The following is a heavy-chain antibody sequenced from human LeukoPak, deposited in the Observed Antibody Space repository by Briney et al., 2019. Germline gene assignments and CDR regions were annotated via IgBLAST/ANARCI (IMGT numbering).Heavy chain of an antibody. V-gene: IGHV3-23*01. CDR3: TRDPNGDYVGAFDS. D-gene: IGHD4-17*01. J-gene: IGHJ5*01. Sequence: GVSLRLSCAASGFSFSNFAMTWVRQAPGNGLEWVSSINGGHYPTYNTDSVKGRFTISIDNSKNTLYLQMNSLRADDTAVYYCTRDPNGDYVGAFDSWGQGTLVTVSS. CDR2: INGGHYPT. CDR1: GFSFSNFA.